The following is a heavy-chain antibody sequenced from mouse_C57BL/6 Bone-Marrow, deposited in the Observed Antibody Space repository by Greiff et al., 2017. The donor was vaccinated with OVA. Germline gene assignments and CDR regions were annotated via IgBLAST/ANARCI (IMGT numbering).Heavy chain of an antibody. CDR3: TREFTSGYFDY. CDR1: GFTFSSYA. J-gene: IGHJ2*01. D-gene: IGHD1-1*01. V-gene: IGHV5-9-1*02. Sequence: EVQVVESGEGLVKPGGSLKLSCAASGFTFSSYAMSWVRQTPEKRLEWVAYISSGGDYIYYADTVKGRFTISRDNARNTLYLQMSSLKSEDTAMYYCTREFTSGYFDYWGQGTTLTVSS. CDR2: ISSGGDYI.